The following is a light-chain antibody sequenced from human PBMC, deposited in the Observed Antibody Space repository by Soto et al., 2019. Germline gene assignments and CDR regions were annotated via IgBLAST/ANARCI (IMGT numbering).Light chain of an antibody. CDR2: AAS. V-gene: IGKV1-12*01. CDR3: HQSYSTLGT. Sequence: DIQMTHSPSSVSASVGDRVTISCRRGQGVSSWLAWYQQKPGKEPNHLIYAASSLQRGGPSTFSGSGSGTEFTLTISSLQPEDFATYYCHQSYSTLGTFGPGTKVDIK. CDR1: QGVSSW. J-gene: IGKJ3*01.